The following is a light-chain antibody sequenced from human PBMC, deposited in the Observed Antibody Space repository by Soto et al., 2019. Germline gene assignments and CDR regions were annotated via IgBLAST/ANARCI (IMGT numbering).Light chain of an antibody. Sequence: DIFMTQSPATLSVSPGERVTFSCRASQGVSRKLAWYQHKPGQAPRLLIYGASARATGIPSRFSGSGSGTEFTLTISSLQSEDFAVYYCQQYNNWPRTFGQGTKVDIK. CDR1: QGVSRK. CDR2: GAS. CDR3: QQYNNWPRT. J-gene: IGKJ1*01. V-gene: IGKV3-15*01.